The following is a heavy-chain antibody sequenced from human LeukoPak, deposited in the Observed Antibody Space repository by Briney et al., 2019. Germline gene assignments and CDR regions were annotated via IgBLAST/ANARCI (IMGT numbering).Heavy chain of an antibody. V-gene: IGHV4-34*01. CDR3: ARPMAVAGTGEYYFDY. CDR1: GGSFSGYY. D-gene: IGHD6-19*01. Sequence: SETLSLTCAVYGGSFSGYYWSWIRQPPGKGLEWIGEINHSGSTNYNPSLKSRVTISVDTSKNQFSLKLSSVTAADTAVYYCARPMAVAGTGEYYFDYWGQGTLVTVSS. CDR2: INHSGST. J-gene: IGHJ4*02.